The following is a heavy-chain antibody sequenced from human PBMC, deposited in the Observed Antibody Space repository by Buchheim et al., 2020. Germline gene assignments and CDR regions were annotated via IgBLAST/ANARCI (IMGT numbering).Heavy chain of an antibody. CDR1: GFTFSSYG. J-gene: IGHJ6*02. Sequence: QVPLVESGGGVVQPGRSLRLSCAASGFTFSSYGMHWVRQAPGKGLEWVAVIWYDGSNKYYADSVKGRFTISRDNSKNTLYLQMNSLRAEDTAVYYCARGGAKYYDFWSGYYNPPYGMDVWGQGTT. CDR2: IWYDGSNK. CDR3: ARGGAKYYDFWSGYYNPPYGMDV. D-gene: IGHD3-3*01. V-gene: IGHV3-33*01.